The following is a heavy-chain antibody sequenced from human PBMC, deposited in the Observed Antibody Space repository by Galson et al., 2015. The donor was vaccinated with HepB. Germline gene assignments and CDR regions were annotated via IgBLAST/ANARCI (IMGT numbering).Heavy chain of an antibody. V-gene: IGHV1-18*01. Sequence: SVKVSCKASGYSFTNYGISWARQAPGQGLEWMGWINAYTYNTNYAQKFQGRVTMTTDTITTTAYMELRSLRSDDTAVYYCARDPYDSSGYLVGYFDYWGQGTLVTVAS. CDR1: GYSFTNYG. CDR2: INAYTYNT. CDR3: ARDPYDSSGYLVGYFDY. D-gene: IGHD3-22*01. J-gene: IGHJ4*02.